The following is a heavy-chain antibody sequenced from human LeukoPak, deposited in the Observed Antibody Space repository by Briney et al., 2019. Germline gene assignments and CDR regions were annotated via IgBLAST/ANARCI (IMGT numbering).Heavy chain of an antibody. Sequence: GSSVKVSCKASGGTFSSYAISWVRQAPGQGLEWMGRIIPILGIANYAQKFQSRVTITADKSTSTAYMELSSLRSEDTAVYYCARMAGVRYFDWLLQGMDVWGQGTTVTVSS. CDR3: ARMAGVRYFDWLLQGMDV. CDR2: IIPILGIA. V-gene: IGHV1-69*04. J-gene: IGHJ6*02. D-gene: IGHD3-9*01. CDR1: GGTFSSYA.